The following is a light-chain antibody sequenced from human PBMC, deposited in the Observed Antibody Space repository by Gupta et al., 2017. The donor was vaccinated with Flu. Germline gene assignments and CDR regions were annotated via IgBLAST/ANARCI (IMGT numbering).Light chain of an antibody. CDR3: QQTHTIPWT. V-gene: IGKV1-39*01. CDR2: DAS. CDR1: QSINTY. J-gene: IGKJ1*01. Sequence: DIQMTQSPSSLSASLGDRITITCRASQSINTYLNWYQQKPGKAPKLLLYDASTLKSGAPARFTGSGSGTDFSLTISSLQREDFATDYCQQTHTIPWTFGQGTEVEIK.